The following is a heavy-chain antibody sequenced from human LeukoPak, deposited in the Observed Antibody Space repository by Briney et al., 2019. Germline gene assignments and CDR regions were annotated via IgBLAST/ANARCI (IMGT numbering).Heavy chain of an antibody. CDR3: ARHELLRTRTTDY. CDR1: GGSISSSSYY. Sequence: PSETLSLTCTVSGGSISSSSYYWGWIRQPPGKGLEWIGSIYYSGSTYYNPSLKSRVTISVDTSKNQFSLKLSSVTAADTAVYYCARHELLRTRTTDYWGQGTLVTVSS. J-gene: IGHJ4*02. CDR2: IYYSGST. D-gene: IGHD1-14*01. V-gene: IGHV4-39*01.